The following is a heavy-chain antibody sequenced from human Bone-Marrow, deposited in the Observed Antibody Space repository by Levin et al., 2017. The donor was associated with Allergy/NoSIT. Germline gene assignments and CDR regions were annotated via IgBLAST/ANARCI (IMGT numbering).Heavy chain of an antibody. CDR3: ARGGRHDVLTGYSGYYFDY. D-gene: IGHD3-9*01. J-gene: IGHJ4*02. V-gene: IGHV3-33*01. CDR1: GFTFSNFG. Sequence: SGGSLRLSCAASGFTFSNFGVHWVRQAPGKGLEWVAVIWYDGSNKYYADSVKGRFTISRDNSKKTLYLQMNSLRAEDTAVYYCARGGRHDVLTGYSGYYFDYWGQGTLVTVSS. CDR2: IWYDGSNK.